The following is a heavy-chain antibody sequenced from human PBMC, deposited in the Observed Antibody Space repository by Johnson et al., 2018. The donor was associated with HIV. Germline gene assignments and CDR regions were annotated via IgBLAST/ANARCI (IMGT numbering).Heavy chain of an antibody. J-gene: IGHJ3*02. D-gene: IGHD6-13*01. CDR3: AREWGGSSWYQGAFDI. Sequence: VQLVESGGGLVQPGGFMRLSCAASGFTVSSNYMSWVRQAPGKGLEWVANIKQDGSEKYYVDSGKGRLTIPRDNTKNTLYLQMNSLRAEDTAVYYCAREWGGSSWYQGAFDIWGQGTMVTVSS. CDR1: GFTVSSNY. CDR2: IKQDGSEK. V-gene: IGHV3-7*01.